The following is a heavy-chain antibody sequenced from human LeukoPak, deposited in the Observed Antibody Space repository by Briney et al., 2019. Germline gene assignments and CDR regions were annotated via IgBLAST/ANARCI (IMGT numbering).Heavy chain of an antibody. J-gene: IGHJ5*02. CDR1: GDSLSRTTFY. CDR3: AKHASWFDP. Sequence: PSETLSLTCTVSGDSLSRTTFYWGWIRQPPGKGLEWIGSMYYNGNPYYKPSLKSRVTMSIDLSKNQFSLNLTSVTAADTAIYYCAKHASWFDPWGQGTLVTVSS. CDR2: MYYNGNP. V-gene: IGHV4-39*01.